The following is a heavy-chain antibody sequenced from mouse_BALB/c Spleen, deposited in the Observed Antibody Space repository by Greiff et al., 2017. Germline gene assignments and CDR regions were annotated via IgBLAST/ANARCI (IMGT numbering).Heavy chain of an antibody. V-gene: IGHV1-39*01. D-gene: IGHD2-4*01. CDR3: ARGIYYDYDGEVFFDY. CDR1: GYSFTGYN. CDR2: IDPYYGGT. Sequence: EVQLVESGPELEKPGASVKISCKASGYSFTGYNMNWVKQSNGKSLEWIGNIDPYYGGTSYNQKFKGKATLTVDKSSSTAYMQLKSLTSEDSAVYYCARGIYYDYDGEVFFDYWGQGTTLTVSS. J-gene: IGHJ2*01.